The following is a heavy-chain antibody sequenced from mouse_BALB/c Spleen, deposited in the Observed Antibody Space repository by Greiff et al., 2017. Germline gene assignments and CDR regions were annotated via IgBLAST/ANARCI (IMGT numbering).Heavy chain of an antibody. CDR2: INPDSSTI. CDR1: GVDFSRYW. Sequence: ASGVDFSRYWMSWVRQAPGKGLEWIGEINPDSSTINYTPSLKDKFIISRDNAKNTLYLQMSKVRSEDTALYYCARPGGNYVGFAYWGQGTLVTVSA. D-gene: IGHD2-1*01. J-gene: IGHJ3*01. CDR3: ARPGGNYVGFAY. V-gene: IGHV4-1*02.